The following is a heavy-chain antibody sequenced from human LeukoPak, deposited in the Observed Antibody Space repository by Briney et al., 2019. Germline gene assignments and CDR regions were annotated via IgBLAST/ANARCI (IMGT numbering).Heavy chain of an antibody. D-gene: IGHD5-12*01. Sequence: PSETLSLTCTVSGGSFSSSSYYWGWIRQPPGKGLEWIWSTYYSGSTYYNPSLKSRVTISVDTSKNQFSLKLSSVTAADTAVYYCAGYSGYDLYYYYGMDVWGQGTTVTVSS. CDR3: AGYSGYDLYYYYGMDV. V-gene: IGHV4-39*01. CDR2: TYYSGST. CDR1: GGSFSSSSYY. J-gene: IGHJ6*02.